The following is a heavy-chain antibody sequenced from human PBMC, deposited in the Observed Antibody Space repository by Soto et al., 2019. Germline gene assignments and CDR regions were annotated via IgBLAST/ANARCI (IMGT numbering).Heavy chain of an antibody. Sequence: SETLSLTCTVSGDSISSHYWSWVRQPPGKGLECIGYVHYSGITIYNPSLNSRVTMSVDTSKNQFSLKLSSVTAADTAVYYCARGSSSWYGLYYYGMDVCGQGTTVTVSS. V-gene: IGHV4-59*08. CDR1: GDSISSHY. CDR3: ARGSSSWYGLYYYGMDV. D-gene: IGHD6-13*01. CDR2: VHYSGIT. J-gene: IGHJ6*02.